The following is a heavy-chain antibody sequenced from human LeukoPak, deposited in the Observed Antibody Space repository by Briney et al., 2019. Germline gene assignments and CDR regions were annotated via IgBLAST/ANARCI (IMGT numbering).Heavy chain of an antibody. V-gene: IGHV1-46*01. Sequence: ASVKVSCKASGYTFTGYHMHWGRQAPGQGLEWMGIIDPSGGSTSYAQKFQGRVTMTRDTSTSTVYMELSSLRSEDTAVYYCAREADYDDGMDVWGQGTTVTVSS. CDR1: GYTFTGYH. J-gene: IGHJ6*02. CDR3: AREADYDDGMDV. CDR2: IDPSGGST. D-gene: IGHD3-22*01.